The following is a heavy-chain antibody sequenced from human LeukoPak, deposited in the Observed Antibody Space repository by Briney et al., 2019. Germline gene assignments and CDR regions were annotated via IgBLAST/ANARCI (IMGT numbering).Heavy chain of an antibody. J-gene: IGHJ4*02. CDR3: ASSLDPRSSSSVYPTTTIDY. CDR2: ISSSSSYI. V-gene: IGHV3-21*01. Sequence: GGSLRLSCAASGFTFSSYSTNWVRQAPGKGLEWVSSISSSSSYIYYADSVKGRFTISRDNAKNSLYLQMNSLRAEDTAVYYCASSLDPRSSSSVYPTTTIDYWGQGTLVTVSS. D-gene: IGHD6-6*01. CDR1: GFTFSSYS.